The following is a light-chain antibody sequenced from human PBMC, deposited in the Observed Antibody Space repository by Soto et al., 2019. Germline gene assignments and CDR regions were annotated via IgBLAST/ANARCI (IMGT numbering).Light chain of an antibody. Sequence: DIQMTQSPSTLSASVGERVTITCRASQSISDSLAWYHQKPGKAPKLLIYEASSLKSGLPSRFSGSRSGTEYTLTISSLHPDDFASYYCQQYNGYWTFGQGTKVEIK. CDR3: QQYNGYWT. CDR2: EAS. V-gene: IGKV1-5*03. CDR1: QSISDS. J-gene: IGKJ1*01.